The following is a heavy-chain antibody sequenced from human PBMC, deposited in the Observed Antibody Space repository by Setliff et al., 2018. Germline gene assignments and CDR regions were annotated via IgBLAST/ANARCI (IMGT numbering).Heavy chain of an antibody. CDR2: ISSSSSTI. Sequence: RGVLSLSCAASGFTFSSYSINWVRQAPGKGLEWVSYISSSSSTIYYADSVKGRFTISRDNAKNSLYLRMNSLRAEDTAVYYCARVAGRGRYWYFDLWGRGTLVTVSS. J-gene: IGHJ2*01. CDR1: GFTFSSYS. V-gene: IGHV3-48*04. CDR3: ARVAGRGRYWYFDL.